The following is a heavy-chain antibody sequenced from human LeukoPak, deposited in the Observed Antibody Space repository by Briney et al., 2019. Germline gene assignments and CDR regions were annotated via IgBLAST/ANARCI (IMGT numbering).Heavy chain of an antibody. CDR3: ARMVRETDY. D-gene: IGHD3-10*01. CDR2: IKQDGSEK. J-gene: IGHJ4*02. Sequence: PGGSLRLSCAASGFTFSNCWMSWVRQAPGKGLEWVANIKQDGSEKYYVDSVKGRFTISRDNSKNTLYLQMNSLRTEDTAVYYCARMVRETDYWGQGTLVIVSS. V-gene: IGHV3-7*01. CDR1: GFTFSNCW.